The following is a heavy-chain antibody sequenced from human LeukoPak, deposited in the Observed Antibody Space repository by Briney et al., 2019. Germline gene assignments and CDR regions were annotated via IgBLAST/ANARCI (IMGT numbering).Heavy chain of an antibody. Sequence: GGSLRLSCAASGFTFSSYAMSWVRQAPGKGLEWVSAISGSGGSTYYADSVKGRFTISRDNSKNTLYLQMNSLRAEDTAVYYCANARGHVRFYYYYGMDVWGQGTTVTVSS. CDR2: ISGSGGST. CDR1: GFTFSSYA. V-gene: IGHV3-23*01. CDR3: ANARGHVRFYYYYGMDV. D-gene: IGHD3-16*01. J-gene: IGHJ6*02.